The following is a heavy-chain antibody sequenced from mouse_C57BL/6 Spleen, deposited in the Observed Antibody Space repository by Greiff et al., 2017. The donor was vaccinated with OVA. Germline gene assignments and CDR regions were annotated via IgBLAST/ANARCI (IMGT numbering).Heavy chain of an antibody. V-gene: IGHV1-72*01. CDR3: ARSYDYDAGAGFAY. D-gene: IGHD2-4*01. CDR1: GYTFTSYW. Sequence: VKLQQPGAELVKPGASVKLSCKASGYTFTSYWMHWVKQRPGRGLEWIGRIDPNSGGTKYNEKFKSKATLTVDKPSSTAYMQLSSLSSEDSAVYYCARSYDYDAGAGFAYWGQGALVTVSA. CDR2: IDPNSGGT. J-gene: IGHJ3*01.